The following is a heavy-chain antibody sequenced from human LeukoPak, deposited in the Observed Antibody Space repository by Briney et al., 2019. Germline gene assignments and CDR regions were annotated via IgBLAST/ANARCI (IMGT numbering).Heavy chain of an antibody. J-gene: IGHJ4*02. Sequence: PPGGSLRLSCAASGFTFNSYAMSWVRQAPGKGLEWVSAISGSGGSTYSADSMRGRFTISRDNSKNTLYLQMNSLRAEDTAVYYCAKTPGYTTVTSHDYWGQGTLVTVSS. V-gene: IGHV3-23*01. D-gene: IGHD4-17*01. CDR1: GFTFNSYA. CDR3: AKTPGYTTVTSHDY. CDR2: ISGSGGST.